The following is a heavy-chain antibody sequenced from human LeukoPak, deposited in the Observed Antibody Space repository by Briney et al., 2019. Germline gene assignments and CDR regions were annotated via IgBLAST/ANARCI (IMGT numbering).Heavy chain of an antibody. Sequence: SETLSLTCAVSGGSISSGGYSWSWIRQPPGKGLEWIGYIYYSGSTYYNPSLKSRLTISVDTSKNQFSLKLSSVTAADTAVYYCAGHLVRGVIPYYMDVWGKGTTVTVSS. D-gene: IGHD3-10*01. CDR3: AGHLVRGVIPYYMDV. J-gene: IGHJ6*03. CDR1: GGSISSGGYS. CDR2: IYYSGST. V-gene: IGHV4-30-4*07.